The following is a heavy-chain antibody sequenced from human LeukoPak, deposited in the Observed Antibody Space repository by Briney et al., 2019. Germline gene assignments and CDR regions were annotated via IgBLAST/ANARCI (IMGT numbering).Heavy chain of an antibody. V-gene: IGHV1-69*05. J-gene: IGHJ4*02. CDR3: ARGDFGYCSGGSCYWSNHYFDY. Sequence: TVKVSCKASGGTFSSYAISWVRQAPGQGLEWMGGIIPIFGTANYAQKFQGRVTITTDESTSTAYMELSSLRSEDTAVYYCARGDFGYCSGGSCYWSNHYFDYWGQGTLVTVSS. D-gene: IGHD2-15*01. CDR1: GGTFSSYA. CDR2: IIPIFGTA.